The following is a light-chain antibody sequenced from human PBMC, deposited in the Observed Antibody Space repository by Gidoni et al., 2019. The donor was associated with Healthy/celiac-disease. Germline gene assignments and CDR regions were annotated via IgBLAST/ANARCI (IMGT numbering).Light chain of an antibody. CDR1: SSDVGGYNY. V-gene: IGLV2-14*01. CDR3: SSYTSSSTPV. CDR2: EVS. Sequence: QSALTQPASVSGSPGPSITISCTGTSSDVGGYNYVSWYQQPPGKAPKLMMYEVSNRPSGVSNRFSGSKSGNTASLTISGLQAEDEADYYCSSYTSSSTPVFGTGTKVTVL. J-gene: IGLJ1*01.